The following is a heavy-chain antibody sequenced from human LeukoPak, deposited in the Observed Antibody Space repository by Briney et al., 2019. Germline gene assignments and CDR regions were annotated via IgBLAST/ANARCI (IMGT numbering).Heavy chain of an antibody. V-gene: IGHV3-23*01. CDR2: ISGSGGST. CDR3: AKRFESEIYYYYYYMDV. Sequence: GGSLRLSCAASGFTFSSYAMSWVRQAPGKGLEWVSAISGSGGSTYYADSVKGRFTISRDNSKNTLYLQMNSLRAEDTAVYYCAKRFESEIYYYYYYMDVWGKGTTVTVSS. D-gene: IGHD3-10*01. CDR1: GFTFSSYA. J-gene: IGHJ6*03.